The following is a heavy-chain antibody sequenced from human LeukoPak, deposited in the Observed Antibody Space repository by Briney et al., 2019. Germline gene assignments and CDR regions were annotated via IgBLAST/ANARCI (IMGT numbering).Heavy chain of an antibody. V-gene: IGHV1-18*01. J-gene: IGHJ5*02. CDR2: ISAYNGNT. D-gene: IGHD6-6*01. Sequence: ASVKVSCKASGYTFTSYGISWVRQAPGQGLEWMGWISAYNGNTNYAQKLQGRVTMTTDTSTSTAYMELRSLRSEDTAVYYCARGRGIAARRNWFDPWGQGTLVTVSS. CDR3: ARGRGIAARRNWFDP. CDR1: GYTFTSYG.